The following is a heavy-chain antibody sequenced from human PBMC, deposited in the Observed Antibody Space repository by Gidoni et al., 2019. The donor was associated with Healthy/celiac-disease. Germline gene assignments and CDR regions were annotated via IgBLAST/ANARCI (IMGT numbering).Heavy chain of an antibody. Sequence: QVQLVQSGAEGKKPGSSVKVSCKASGGTVSRYAISWVRQAPGQGLEWMGGIIPIFGTANYAQKFQGRVTITADESTSTAYMELSSLRSEDTAVYYCARVAEPTVVTYYFDYWGQGTLVTVSS. V-gene: IGHV1-69*01. CDR2: IIPIFGTA. CDR1: GGTVSRYA. J-gene: IGHJ4*02. CDR3: ARVAEPTVVTYYFDY. D-gene: IGHD4-17*01.